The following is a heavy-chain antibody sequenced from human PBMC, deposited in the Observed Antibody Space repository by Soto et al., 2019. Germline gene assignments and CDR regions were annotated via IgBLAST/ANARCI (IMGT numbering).Heavy chain of an antibody. Sequence: GASVKVSCKASGYTFTSYAMHWLRQAPGQRLEWMGWINAGNGNTKYSQKFQGRVTITRDTSASTAYMELSSLRSEDTAVYYCAREYSSKEYYFDYWGQGTLVTVSS. D-gene: IGHD6-19*01. CDR3: AREYSSKEYYFDY. CDR2: INAGNGNT. CDR1: GYTFTSYA. V-gene: IGHV1-3*01. J-gene: IGHJ4*02.